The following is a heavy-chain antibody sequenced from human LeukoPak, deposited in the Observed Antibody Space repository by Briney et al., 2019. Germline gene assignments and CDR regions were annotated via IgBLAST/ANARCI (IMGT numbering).Heavy chain of an antibody. V-gene: IGHV3-15*01. J-gene: IGHJ6*02. CDR1: GFTFSSYG. CDR2: IKSKTNGGTT. CDR3: TTQVETARFGGFYYGMDV. D-gene: IGHD5-18*01. Sequence: GGSLRLSCAASGFTFSSYGMSWVRQALGKGLEWVGRIKSKTNGGTTDYAAPVKGRFTISRDDLKNTLYLQINSLKTEDTAVYYCTTQVETARFGGFYYGMDVWGQGTTVTVSS.